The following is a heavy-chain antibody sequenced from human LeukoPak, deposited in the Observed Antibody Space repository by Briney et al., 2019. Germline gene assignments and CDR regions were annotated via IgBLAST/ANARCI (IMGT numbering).Heavy chain of an antibody. Sequence: SETLSLTCTVSGGSISSYYWSWIRQPPGKGLEWIGYIYYDGSTNYNSSLKNRVTISLGTSKNQFSLQLSSVTAADTAVYYCARRRTTGLSVYMDVWGKGTTVTVSS. CDR3: ARRRTTGLSVYMDV. J-gene: IGHJ6*03. CDR2: IYYDGST. D-gene: IGHD2-2*01. V-gene: IGHV4-59*08. CDR1: GGSISSYY.